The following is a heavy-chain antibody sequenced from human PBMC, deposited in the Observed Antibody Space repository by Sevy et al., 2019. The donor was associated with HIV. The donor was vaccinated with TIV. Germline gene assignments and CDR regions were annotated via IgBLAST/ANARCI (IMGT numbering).Heavy chain of an antibody. CDR3: AGARRLENSRGWYDYFDY. J-gene: IGHJ4*02. Sequence: ASVKVSCKASGYTFTSYGISWVRQAPGQGLEWMGWISAYNGNTNYAQKLQGRVTMTTDTSTSTAYMELRSLRSDDTAVYYCAGARRLENSRGWYDYFDYWGQGTLVTVSS. D-gene: IGHD6-19*01. CDR2: ISAYNGNT. CDR1: GYTFTSYG. V-gene: IGHV1-18*04.